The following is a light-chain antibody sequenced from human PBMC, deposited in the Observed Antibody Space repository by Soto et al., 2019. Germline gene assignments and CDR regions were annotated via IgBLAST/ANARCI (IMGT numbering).Light chain of an antibody. Sequence: VLMTQSPLSLPVTLSQPASISCRSNQSLVHSDGIAYFSWFQQRKGRSPRRLIYKVSNRDSGVPARFSGMGSGTDFALQLSSVEAEDVWVYYCMQETHWPITFGQGTRLDIK. CDR3: MQETHWPIT. J-gene: IGKJ5*01. CDR1: QSLVHSDGIAY. CDR2: KVS. V-gene: IGKV2-30*02.